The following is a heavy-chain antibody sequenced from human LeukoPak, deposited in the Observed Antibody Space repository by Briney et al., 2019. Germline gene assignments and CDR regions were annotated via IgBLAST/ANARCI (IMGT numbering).Heavy chain of an antibody. Sequence: SQTLSLTCTVSGGSISSGDYYWSWIRQPPGRGLEWIGYIYYSGSTYYNPSLKSRVTISVDTSKSQFSLKLSSVAAADTAVYYCARYIVVVPAASTFDPWGQGTLVTVSS. J-gene: IGHJ5*02. CDR2: IYYSGST. CDR1: GGSISSGDYY. V-gene: IGHV4-30-4*01. D-gene: IGHD2-2*01. CDR3: ARYIVVVPAASTFDP.